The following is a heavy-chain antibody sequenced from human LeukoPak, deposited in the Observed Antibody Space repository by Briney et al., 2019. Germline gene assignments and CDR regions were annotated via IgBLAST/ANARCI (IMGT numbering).Heavy chain of an antibody. J-gene: IGHJ4*02. Sequence: SETLSLTCTVSGGSISSGSYYWSWIRQPAGKGLEWIGRIYTSGSTNYNPSLKSRVTISVDTSKNQFSLKLSSVTAADTAVYYCARGLGGVTHFDYWGQGTLVTVSS. CDR1: GGSISSGSYY. CDR2: IYTSGST. CDR3: ARGLGGVTHFDY. V-gene: IGHV4-61*02. D-gene: IGHD3-16*01.